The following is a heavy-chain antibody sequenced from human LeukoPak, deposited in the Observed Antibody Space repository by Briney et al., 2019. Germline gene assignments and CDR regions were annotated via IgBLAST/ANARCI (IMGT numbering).Heavy chain of an antibody. CDR1: GFTFSSYA. V-gene: IGHV3-23*01. J-gene: IGHJ4*02. D-gene: IGHD3-3*01. CDR2: ISGSGGST. CDR3: AKVLYYDFWSGYFDY. Sequence: GGSLRLSCAASGFTFSSYAMSWVRQAPGKGLEWVSAISGSGGSTYYADSVKGRFTISRDSSKNTLYLQMNSLRAEDMAVYYCAKVLYYDFWSGYFDYWGQGTLVTVSS.